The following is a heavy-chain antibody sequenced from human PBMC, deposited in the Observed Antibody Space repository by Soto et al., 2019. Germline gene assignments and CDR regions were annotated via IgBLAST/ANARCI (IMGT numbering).Heavy chain of an antibody. CDR2: ISWNSGSI. Sequence: GGSLRLSCAASGFTFDDYAMHWVRQAPGKGLEWVSGISWNSGSIGYADSVKGRFTISRDNAKNSLYLQMNSLRAEDTALYYCAKDTTYQLHYYMDVWGKGTTVTVSS. D-gene: IGHD2-2*01. CDR1: GFTFDDYA. V-gene: IGHV3-9*01. CDR3: AKDTTYQLHYYMDV. J-gene: IGHJ6*03.